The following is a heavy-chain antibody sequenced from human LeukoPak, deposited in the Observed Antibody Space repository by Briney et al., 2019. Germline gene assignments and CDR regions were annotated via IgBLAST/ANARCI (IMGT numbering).Heavy chain of an antibody. V-gene: IGHV4-59*06. CDR3: ARGGDYYDSSGQTAFDY. D-gene: IGHD3-22*01. CDR2: IYYSGST. J-gene: IGHJ4*02. Sequence: PSETLSLTCTVSGGSISSYYWSWIRQHPGKGLEWIGYIYYSGSTYYNPSLKSRVTISVDTSKNQFSLKLSSVTAADTAVYYCARGGDYYDSSGQTAFDYWGQGTLVTVSS. CDR1: GGSISSYY.